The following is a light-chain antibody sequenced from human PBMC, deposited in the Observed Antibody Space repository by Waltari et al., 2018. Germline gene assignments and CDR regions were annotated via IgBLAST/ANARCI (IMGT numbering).Light chain of an antibody. CDR1: SSNIGNDY. CDR2: ETN. J-gene: IGLJ2*01. CDR3: GTWDTSLSALI. V-gene: IGLV1-51*02. Sequence: QSVLTQPPSVSAAPGQKVTISCSGSSSNIGNDYVSWYQQLPGTAPKLFIYETNNLPSGIPDRFSGSKSGTSATLGITGLQTGDEADYYCGTWDTSLSALIFGGGTKLTVL.